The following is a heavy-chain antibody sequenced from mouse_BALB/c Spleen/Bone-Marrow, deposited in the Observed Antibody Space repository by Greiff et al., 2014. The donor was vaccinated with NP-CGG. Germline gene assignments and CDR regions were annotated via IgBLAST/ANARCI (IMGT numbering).Heavy chain of an antibody. CDR1: GFTFSDYY. D-gene: IGHD2-14*01. J-gene: IGHJ4*01. V-gene: IGHV5-4*02. Sequence: VQLKESGGGLVKPGGSLKLSCAASGFTFSDYYMYWVRQTPEKRLEWVATISAGGGYTYYPDSVKGRFTISRDIAKNNLYLQMSKLKSEDTAMYYCARDRGVHGYAMDYWGQGTSVTVSS. CDR2: ISAGGGYT. CDR3: ARDRGVHGYAMDY.